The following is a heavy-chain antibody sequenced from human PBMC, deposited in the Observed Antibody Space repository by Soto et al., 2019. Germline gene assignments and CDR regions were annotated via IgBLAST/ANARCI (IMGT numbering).Heavy chain of an antibody. CDR2: IYYSGST. D-gene: IGHD6-6*01. Sequence: QLQLQESGPGLVKPSETLSLTCTVSGGSISSSSYYWGWIRQPPGQGLEWIGSIYYSGSTYYNPSLKSQVTISVDTSKNQFSLKLSSVTAADTAVYYCARQGDPAARPCWFDPWGQGTLVTVSS. CDR1: GGSISSSSYY. CDR3: ARQGDPAARPCWFDP. V-gene: IGHV4-39*01. J-gene: IGHJ5*02.